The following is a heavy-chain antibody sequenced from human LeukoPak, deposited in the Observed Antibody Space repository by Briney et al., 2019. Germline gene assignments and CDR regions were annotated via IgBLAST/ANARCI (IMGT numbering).Heavy chain of an antibody. CDR3: ARHVVDTAMVSFDY. Sequence: NPSETLSLTCTVSGGSISSYYWSWIRQPPGKGLEWIGYIYYSGSTNYNPSLKSRVTISVDTSKNQFSLKLSSVTAADTAVYYCARHVVDTAMVSFDYWGQGTLVTVSS. D-gene: IGHD5-18*01. CDR2: IYYSGST. CDR1: GGSISSYY. V-gene: IGHV4-59*08. J-gene: IGHJ4*02.